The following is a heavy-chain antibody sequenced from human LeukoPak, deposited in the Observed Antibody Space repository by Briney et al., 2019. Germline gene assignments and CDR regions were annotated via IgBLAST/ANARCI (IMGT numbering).Heavy chain of an antibody. J-gene: IGHJ4*02. CDR1: GFTFSSYA. Sequence: GGSLGLSCAASGFTFSSYAMSWVRQAPGKGLEWVSAISGSGGSTYYADSVKGRFTISRDNSKNTLYLQMNSLRAEDTAVYYCAKSDSSGWYREDYWGQGTLVTVSS. D-gene: IGHD6-19*01. V-gene: IGHV3-23*01. CDR3: AKSDSSGWYREDY. CDR2: ISGSGGST.